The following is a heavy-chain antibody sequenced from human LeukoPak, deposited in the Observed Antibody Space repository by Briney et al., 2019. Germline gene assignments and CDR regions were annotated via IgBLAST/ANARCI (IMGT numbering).Heavy chain of an antibody. J-gene: IGHJ4*02. CDR2: IRYDGSNK. Sequence: GGSLRLSCAASGFTFSSYGMHWVRQAPGKGLEWVAFIRYDGSNKYYADSVKGRFTISRDNSKNTLYLQMNSLRAEDTAVYSCAKALLLFGELFPHDYWGQGDLVTVSS. CDR3: AKALLLFGELFPHDY. V-gene: IGHV3-30*02. D-gene: IGHD3-10*01. CDR1: GFTFSSYG.